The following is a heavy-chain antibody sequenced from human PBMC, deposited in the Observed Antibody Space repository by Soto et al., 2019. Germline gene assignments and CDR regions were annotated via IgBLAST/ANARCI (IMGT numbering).Heavy chain of an antibody. CDR1: GYTFTSYA. V-gene: IGHV1-3*05. CDR2: INAGNGNT. CDR3: ARSIVVVTALDY. J-gene: IGHJ4*02. D-gene: IGHD2-21*02. Sequence: QVQLVQSGAEEKKPGASVKDSCKASGYTFTSYAMHWVRQAPVQRLEWMGWINAGNGNTKFSQKFQSRVTITRDTSASTAYTEMSSMRTEDTAVYYCARSIVVVTALDYWGQGTLVTVSS.